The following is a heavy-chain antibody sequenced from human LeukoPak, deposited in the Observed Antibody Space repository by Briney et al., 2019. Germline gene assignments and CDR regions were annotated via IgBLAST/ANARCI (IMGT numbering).Heavy chain of an antibody. CDR1: GFTFSDHY. Sequence: PGGSLRLSCAASGFTFSDHYMDWVRQAPGKGLEWVGRIRGKANSYSTEYAASVKGRFTISRDDSENSLYVQMNSLKTEDTAVYYCARGGSYRHFDYWGQGTLVTVSS. CDR3: ARGGSYRHFDY. V-gene: IGHV3-72*01. CDR2: IRGKANSYST. J-gene: IGHJ4*02. D-gene: IGHD1-26*01.